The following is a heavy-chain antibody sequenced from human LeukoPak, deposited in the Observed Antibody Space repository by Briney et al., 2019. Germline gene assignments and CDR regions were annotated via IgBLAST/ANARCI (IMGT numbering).Heavy chain of an antibody. CDR2: MNPNSGNT. Sequence: GSSVKVSCKASGGTFSSYAISWVRQATGQGLEWMGWMNPNSGNTGYAQKFQGRVTMTRNTSISTAYMELSSLRSEDTAVYYCARAGARITMITPTPLDYWGQGTLVTVSS. CDR3: ARAGARITMITPTPLDY. J-gene: IGHJ4*02. D-gene: IGHD3-22*01. CDR1: GGTFSSYA. V-gene: IGHV1-8*02.